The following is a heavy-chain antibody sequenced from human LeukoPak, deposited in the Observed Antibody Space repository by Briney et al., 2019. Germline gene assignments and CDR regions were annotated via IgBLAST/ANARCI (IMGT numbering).Heavy chain of an antibody. D-gene: IGHD3-22*01. CDR2: IYTSGST. CDR1: GGSISSGSYY. CDR3: ARLRGYYDSSGYGWFDP. V-gene: IGHV4-61*02. J-gene: IGHJ5*02. Sequence: SQTLSLTCTVSGGSISSGSYYWSWIRQPAGKGLEWIGRIYTSGSTNYNPSLKSRVTISVDTSKNQFSLKLSSVTVADTAVYYCARLRGYYDSSGYGWFDPWGQGTLVAVSS.